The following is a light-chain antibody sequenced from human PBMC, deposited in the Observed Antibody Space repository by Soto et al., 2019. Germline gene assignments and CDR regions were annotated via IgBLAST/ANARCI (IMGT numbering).Light chain of an antibody. J-gene: IGKJ5*01. CDR1: QSLSGNY. CDR3: HQRYNWPRVT. Sequence: NVLKQSPGTLSLSPGERATLSCRASQSLSGNYLAWYQQKPGQAPRVLIYRASIGATGISDRFSGSGSGTDFTLTITSLEPEDFAVYFCHQRYNWPRVTFGQGTRLEIK. V-gene: IGKV3D-20*02. CDR2: RAS.